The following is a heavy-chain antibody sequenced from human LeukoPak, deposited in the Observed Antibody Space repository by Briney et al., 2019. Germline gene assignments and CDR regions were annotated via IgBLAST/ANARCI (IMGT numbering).Heavy chain of an antibody. CDR3: ARDLHTWIQPYYYYYMDV. Sequence: PGGSLRLSCAASGFTFSSCWMSWVRQAPGKGLEWVANINQDGSEKYYVDSVKGRFTISRDNAKNSLYLQMNTLRAEDTAVYYCARDLHTWIQPYYYYYMDVWGKGTTVTVSS. J-gene: IGHJ6*03. CDR1: GFTFSSCW. CDR2: INQDGSEK. D-gene: IGHD5-18*01. V-gene: IGHV3-7*01.